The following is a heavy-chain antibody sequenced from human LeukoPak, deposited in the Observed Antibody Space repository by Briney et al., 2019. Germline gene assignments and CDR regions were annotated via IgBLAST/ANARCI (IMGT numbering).Heavy chain of an antibody. CDR1: GYTLTELS. CDR2: FDPEDGET. CDR3: ATSTFAGVVISDAFDI. J-gene: IGHJ3*02. Sequence: ASVKVSCKVSGYTLTELSMHWVRQAPGKGLEWMGGFDPEDGETIYAQKFQGRVTMTEDTSTDTAYMELSSLRSEDTAVYYCATSTFAGVVISDAFDIWGQGTMVTVSS. D-gene: IGHD3-3*01. V-gene: IGHV1-24*01.